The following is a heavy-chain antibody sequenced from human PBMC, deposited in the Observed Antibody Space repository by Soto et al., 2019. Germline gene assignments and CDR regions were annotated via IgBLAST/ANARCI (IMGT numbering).Heavy chain of an antibody. D-gene: IGHD3-10*01. J-gene: IGHJ5*02. CDR1: GGSVSSGSYY. CDR3: ANLWFGGNWFDP. CDR2: IYYIGST. V-gene: IGHV4-61*01. Sequence: PSETLSLTCTVSGGSVSSGSYYWSWIRQPPGKGLEWIGYIYYIGSTNYNPSLKSRVTISVDTSKNQFSLKLSSVTASDTAVYYCANLWFGGNWFDPWGQGTLVTVCS.